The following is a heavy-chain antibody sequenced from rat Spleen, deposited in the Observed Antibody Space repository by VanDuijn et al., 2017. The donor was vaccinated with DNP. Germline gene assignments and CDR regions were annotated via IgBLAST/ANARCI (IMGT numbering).Heavy chain of an antibody. J-gene: IGHJ1*01. D-gene: IGHD1-2*01. CDR2: IIGSGGST. CDR1: GFTFSDYW. CDR3: ARAKYSSHYWYFDF. Sequence: EVQLVESGGGLVQPGRSLKLSCVASGFTFSDYWMAWIRQVPGKGLEWVAAIIGSGGSTYYPNSVKGRFTISSDNAKNTLYLQMNSLRSEDTATYYCARAKYSSHYWYFDFWGPGTMVTVSS. V-gene: IGHV5-31*01.